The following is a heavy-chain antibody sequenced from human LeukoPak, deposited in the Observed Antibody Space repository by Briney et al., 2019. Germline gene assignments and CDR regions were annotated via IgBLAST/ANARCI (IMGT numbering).Heavy chain of an antibody. J-gene: IGHJ4*02. Sequence: SETLSLTCTVSGDSLGSGMYYWGWIRQAPGKGLTWIGSIYHSGSIFYNASFETRVAMSADPSNNQFSLRLTSVTAADTAIYYCARLCQVTTRAKFEHWGQGILVTVSS. D-gene: IGHD4-17*01. V-gene: IGHV4-39*01. CDR3: ARLCQVTTRAKFEH. CDR1: GDSLGSGMYY. CDR2: IYHSGSI.